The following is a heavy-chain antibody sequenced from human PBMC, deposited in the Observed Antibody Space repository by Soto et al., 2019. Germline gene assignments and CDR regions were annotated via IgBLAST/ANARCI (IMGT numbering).Heavy chain of an antibody. CDR2: NYKSATT. CDR1: GPSIYTVDYF. D-gene: IGHD2-15*01. V-gene: IGHV4-30-4*01. CDR3: PRGRYCLTGRCFPNWFDS. J-gene: IGHJ5*01. Sequence: PSLTCYLSGPSIYTVDYFSSWSRHASVTDFGSIGYNYKSATTYYNPSFQSRVAISLDTSKNQFSLNVTSVTAADTAVYFCPRGRYCLTGRCFPNWFDSWGQGTLPTDSS.